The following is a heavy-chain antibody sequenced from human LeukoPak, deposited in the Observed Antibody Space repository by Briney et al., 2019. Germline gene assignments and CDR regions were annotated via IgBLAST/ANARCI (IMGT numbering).Heavy chain of an antibody. CDR2: IYYSGST. V-gene: IGHV4-39*07. J-gene: IGHJ4*02. Sequence: SETLSLTCTVSGGSISSSSYYWGWIRQPPGKGLEWIGSIYYSGSTYYNPSLKSRVTISVDTSKNQFSLKLSSVTAADTAVYYCARVMFNIVVVPAAREGYYFDYWGQGTLVTVSS. D-gene: IGHD2-2*01. CDR3: ARVMFNIVVVPAAREGYYFDY. CDR1: GGSISSSSYY.